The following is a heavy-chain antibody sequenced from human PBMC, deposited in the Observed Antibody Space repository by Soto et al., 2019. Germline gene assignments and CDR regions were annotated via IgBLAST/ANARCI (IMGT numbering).Heavy chain of an antibody. J-gene: IGHJ4*02. CDR2: LSADTGDT. D-gene: IGHD3-22*01. V-gene: IGHV1-18*01. CDR3: ASGLIGKY. Sequence: QVQLVQSGAEVKKPGASVRVSCKASGYSISSHGITWVRQAPGQGLEWMGWLSADTGDTSYARKFQGRVTMTTETSTNTAYMTLRNLTSDDTVVYYCASGLIGKYWGQGTLVIVSS. CDR1: GYSISSHG.